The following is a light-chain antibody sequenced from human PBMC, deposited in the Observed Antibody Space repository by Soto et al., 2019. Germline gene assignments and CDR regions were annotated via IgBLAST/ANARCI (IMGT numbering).Light chain of an antibody. J-gene: IGKJ4*01. CDR1: QNVRSF. CDR2: GAS. V-gene: IGKV3-11*01. Sequence: EIVLTQSPVTLSLSLGERATLSCRASQNVRSFLAWFQQKPGQAPRLLIHGASNRASGIPARFSGSGSGTDFNLTISSLEPEDFAVYYCQQRDSWPLTFGGGTTVEI. CDR3: QQRDSWPLT.